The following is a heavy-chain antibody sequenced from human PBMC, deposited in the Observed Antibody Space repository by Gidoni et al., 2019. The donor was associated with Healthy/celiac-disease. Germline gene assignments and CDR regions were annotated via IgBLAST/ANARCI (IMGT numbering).Heavy chain of an antibody. CDR2: VSWNSGSI. CDR3: AKDYYDSSGYYDSDAFDV. D-gene: IGHD3-22*01. CDR1: GFTSDDHG. Sequence: EVQLVASGGGWVQPGRSLRLSCAASGFTSDDHGLHWVRQAPGKGLEWVSGVSWNSGSIGYVDSVKGRFTISRDNAKKSLYLQMNSLRAEDTALYYCAKDYYDSSGYYDSDAFDVWGQGTMVTVSS. V-gene: IGHV3-9*02. J-gene: IGHJ3*01.